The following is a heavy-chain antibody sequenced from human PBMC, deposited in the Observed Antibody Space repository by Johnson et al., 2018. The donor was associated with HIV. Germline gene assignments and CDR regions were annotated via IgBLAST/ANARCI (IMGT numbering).Heavy chain of an antibody. D-gene: IGHD5-24*01. CDR3: AKDIHPRWLQPMGAFDI. CDR2: INWNSGRI. V-gene: IGHV3-9*01. J-gene: IGHJ3*02. CDR1: GFTFSSYD. Sequence: VLLVESGGGVVQPGRSLRLSCAASGFTFSSYDMHWVRQATGKGLEWVSGINWNSGRIGYADSVKGRFTISRDNAKNSLDLQINSLRAEDTALYYCAKDIHPRWLQPMGAFDIWGQGTMVTVSS.